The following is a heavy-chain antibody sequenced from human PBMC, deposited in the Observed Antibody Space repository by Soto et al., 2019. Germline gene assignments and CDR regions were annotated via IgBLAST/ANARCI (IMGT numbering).Heavy chain of an antibody. J-gene: IGHJ4*02. CDR3: ARDLGSREWDY. CDR1: GYTFTGYY. CDR2: INPTSGGT. D-gene: IGHD3-10*01. V-gene: IGHV1-2*04. Sequence: QVQLVQSGAEVKKPGASVKVSCKASGYTFTGYYMHWVRQAPGQGLEWMGWINPTSGGTNYAQKFQGWVTMTRDTSIITAYMERSRLRSDDTAVYYCARDLGSREWDYWGQGSLVAVSA.